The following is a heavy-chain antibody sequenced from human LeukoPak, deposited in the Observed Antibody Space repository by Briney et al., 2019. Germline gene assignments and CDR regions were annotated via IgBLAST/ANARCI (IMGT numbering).Heavy chain of an antibody. CDR2: ISGSGGST. V-gene: IGHV3-23*01. CDR1: FIFSTYA. J-gene: IGHJ4*02. Sequence: GGSLRLSCAASFIFSTYAMNWVRQAPGKGLEWVSAISGSGGSTYYADSVKGRFTISRDNSKNTLYLQMNSLRAEDTAVYYCATAIATVVTRGWGQGTLVTVSS. D-gene: IGHD4-23*01. CDR3: ATAIATVVTRG.